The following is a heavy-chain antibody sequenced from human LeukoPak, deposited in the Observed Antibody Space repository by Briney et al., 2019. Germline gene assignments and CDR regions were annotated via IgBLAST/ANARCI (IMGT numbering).Heavy chain of an antibody. J-gene: IGHJ3*02. CDR1: GGSISTSNYY. Sequence: SETLSLTCTVSGGSISTSNYYWSWIRQPPGKGLEWIGYIYYSGSTNYNPSLKSRVTISVDTSKNQFSLKLSSVTAADTAVYYCAREDNNAFDIWGRGTMVTVSS. CDR3: AREDNNAFDI. V-gene: IGHV4-61*01. CDR2: IYYSGST. D-gene: IGHD2/OR15-2a*01.